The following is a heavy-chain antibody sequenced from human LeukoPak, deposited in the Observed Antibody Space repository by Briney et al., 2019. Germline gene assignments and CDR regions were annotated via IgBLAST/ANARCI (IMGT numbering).Heavy chain of an antibody. D-gene: IGHD3-22*01. Sequence: PGGSLRLSCAASGFTFSSYSMNWVRQAPGKGLEWVSYISSSSSTIYYADSVKGRFTISRDNAKNSLYPQMNSLRAEDTAVYYCARGSHYYDSSGIIDYWGQGTLVTVSS. CDR3: ARGSHYYDSSGIIDY. V-gene: IGHV3-48*04. CDR1: GFTFSSYS. CDR2: ISSSSSTI. J-gene: IGHJ4*02.